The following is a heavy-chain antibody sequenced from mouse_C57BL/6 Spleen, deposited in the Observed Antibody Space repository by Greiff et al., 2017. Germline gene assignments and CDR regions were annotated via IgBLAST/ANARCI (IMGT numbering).Heavy chain of an antibody. CDR2: INPNNGGT. J-gene: IGHJ4*01. CDR3: ASYYSNPLYAMDY. Sequence: EVQLVESGPELVKPGASVKMSCKASGYTFTDYNMHWVKQSHGKSLEWIGYINPNNGGTSYNQKFKGKATLTVNKSSSTAYMELRSLTSEDSAVYYCASYYSNPLYAMDYWGQGTSVTVSS. D-gene: IGHD2-5*01. V-gene: IGHV1-22*01. CDR1: GYTFTDYN.